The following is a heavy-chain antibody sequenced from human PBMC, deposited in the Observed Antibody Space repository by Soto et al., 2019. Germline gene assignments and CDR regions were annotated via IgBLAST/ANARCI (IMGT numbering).Heavy chain of an antibody. CDR3: TRGQGNH. CDR1: GYTFTSYD. V-gene: IGHV1-8*01. J-gene: IGHJ4*02. CDR2: MNPFSGNA. Sequence: QVQLVQSGAEVKKPGASVRVSCKASGYTFTSYDIYWVRQATGQGLEWMGWMNPFSGNAGYTQKFQDRVTMTRDTSINTAYMEMSGLGSEDTAVYYCTRGQGNHWGQGSLVTVSS.